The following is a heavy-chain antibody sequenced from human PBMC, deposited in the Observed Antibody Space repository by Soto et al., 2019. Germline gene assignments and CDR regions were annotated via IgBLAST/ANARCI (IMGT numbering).Heavy chain of an antibody. CDR3: ARGIAAAGINRDDAFDI. Sequence: ASVKVSCKASGYTFTGYYMHWVRQAPGQGLEWMGWINPNSGGTNYAQKFQGWVTMTRDTSISTAYMELSRLRSDDTAVYYCARGIAAAGINRDDAFDIWGQGTMVTVSS. CDR2: INPNSGGT. V-gene: IGHV1-2*04. J-gene: IGHJ3*02. D-gene: IGHD6-13*01. CDR1: GYTFTGYY.